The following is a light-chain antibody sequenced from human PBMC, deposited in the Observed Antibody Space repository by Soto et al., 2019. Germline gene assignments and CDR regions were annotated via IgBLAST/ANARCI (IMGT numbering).Light chain of an antibody. CDR3: QQYGT. CDR2: GAS. Sequence: EIVLTQSPGTLSLSPVERATLSCRASQSVSSSYLAWYQQKPGQAPRLLIYGASRRATGIPDRFSGSGSGSDFTLTISRLEPEDFAVYYCQQYGTCGQGTKVDIK. J-gene: IGKJ1*01. CDR1: QSVSSSY. V-gene: IGKV3-20*01.